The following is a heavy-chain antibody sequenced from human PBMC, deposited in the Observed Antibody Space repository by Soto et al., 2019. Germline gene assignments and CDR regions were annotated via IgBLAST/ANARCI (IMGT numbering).Heavy chain of an antibody. D-gene: IGHD5-18*01. V-gene: IGHV3-30-3*01. CDR3: ARDLYTAMVPAVDY. Sequence: QVQLVESGGGVVQPGRSLRLSCAASGFTFSSYAMHWVRQAPGKGLEWVAVISYDGSNKYYADSVKGRFTISRDNSKNTLYLQMNSLRAEDTAVYYCARDLYTAMVPAVDYWGQGTLVTVSS. CDR1: GFTFSSYA. J-gene: IGHJ4*02. CDR2: ISYDGSNK.